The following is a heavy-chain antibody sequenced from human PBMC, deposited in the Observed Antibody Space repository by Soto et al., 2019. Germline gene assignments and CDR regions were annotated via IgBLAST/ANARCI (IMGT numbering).Heavy chain of an antibody. Sequence: QLQLQESGPGLVKPSETLSLTCTVSGGSISSSSYYWGWIRQPPGKGLEWIGSIYYSGSTYYNPSLKSRVTISVDTSKNQFSLKLSSVTAADTAVYYCARRGKRAAASSHYYYYYGMDVWGQGTTVTVSS. V-gene: IGHV4-39*01. CDR2: IYYSGST. CDR1: GGSISSSSYY. J-gene: IGHJ6*02. D-gene: IGHD6-13*01. CDR3: ARRGKRAAASSHYYYYYGMDV.